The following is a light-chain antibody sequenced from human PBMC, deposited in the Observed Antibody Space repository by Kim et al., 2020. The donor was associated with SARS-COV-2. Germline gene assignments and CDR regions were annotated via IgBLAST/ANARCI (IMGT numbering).Light chain of an antibody. J-gene: IGLJ3*02. CDR2: GKN. Sequence: SSELTQDPAVSVALGQTVRITCQGDSLRIYYASWYQQKPGQAPVLVIYGKNNRPSGIPDRFSGSSSGNTASLTITGAQAEDEADYYCNSRDSSGNHLEVF. CDR1: SLRIYY. V-gene: IGLV3-19*01. CDR3: NSRDSSGNHLEV.